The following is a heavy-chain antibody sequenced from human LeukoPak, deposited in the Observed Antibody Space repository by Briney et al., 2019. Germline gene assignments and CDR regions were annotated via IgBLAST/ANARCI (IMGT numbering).Heavy chain of an antibody. D-gene: IGHD3-16*01. CDR2: ISGSGGST. Sequence: SGGSLRLSCAASGFTFSGYAMRWVRQAPGEGLEWGSAISGSGGSTYYADSVKGRFTISRDNSQNPLKLKMNTVRAEDTDLYYCAKGGGYASSPFDYWGQGTLVTVSS. V-gene: IGHV3-23*01. CDR3: AKGGGYASSPFDY. CDR1: GFTFSGYA. J-gene: IGHJ4*02.